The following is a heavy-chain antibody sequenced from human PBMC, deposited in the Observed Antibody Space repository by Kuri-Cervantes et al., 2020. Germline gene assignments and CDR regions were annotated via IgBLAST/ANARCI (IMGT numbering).Heavy chain of an antibody. D-gene: IGHD6-19*01. CDR2: IKQDGSEK. J-gene: IGHJ4*02. V-gene: IGHV3-7*01. Sequence: GGSLRLSCAASGFTFSSYWMSWVRQAPGKGLEWVANIKQDGSEKYYVDSVKGRFTISRDNSKNTLYLQMNSLRAEDTAVYYCAKDADSSPYYFDYWGQGTLVTVSS. CDR1: GFTFSSYW. CDR3: AKDADSSPYYFDY.